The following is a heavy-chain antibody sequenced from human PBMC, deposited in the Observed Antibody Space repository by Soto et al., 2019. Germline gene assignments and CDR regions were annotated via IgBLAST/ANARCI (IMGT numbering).Heavy chain of an antibody. J-gene: IGHJ2*01. CDR3: ARGVRVGDRRIWYFDL. V-gene: IGHV4-31*03. CDR2: TYDSVNT. D-gene: IGHD3-3*01. CDR1: GGSIRTRTNY. Sequence: SETLSLTCSVSGGSIRTRTNYWSWIRQHPVKGLEWIASTYDSVNTYFNPSLESRTTISVDTFDDRFSLKVTSVTAADTAVYYCARGVRVGDRRIWYFDLWGRGTMVTVSS.